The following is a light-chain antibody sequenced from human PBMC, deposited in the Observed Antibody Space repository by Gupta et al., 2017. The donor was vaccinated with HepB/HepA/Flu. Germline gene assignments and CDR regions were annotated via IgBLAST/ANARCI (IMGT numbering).Light chain of an antibody. J-gene: IGKJ2*01. Sequence: DIQMTQSPSTLSASVGDRVTITCRASQSISSWLAWYQQKPVKAPKLLIYKASSLESGVPSRFSASGSGTEFTLTISSLHPDDFATYYCQQYNSYSHNFGQGTKLEIK. CDR3: QQYNSYSHN. CDR1: QSISSW. V-gene: IGKV1-5*03. CDR2: KAS.